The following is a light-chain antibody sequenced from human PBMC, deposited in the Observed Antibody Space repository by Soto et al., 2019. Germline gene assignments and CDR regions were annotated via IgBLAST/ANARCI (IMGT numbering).Light chain of an antibody. Sequence: QSVLTQPASVSGSPGQSITISCTGTSRDVGGYNYISWYQHHPGKAPKLIIYDVSNRPSGFSIRFSGSKSDNTASLTISGLQPEDEADYHCSSYTTSNTRQIVFGTGTKVTVL. V-gene: IGLV2-14*03. CDR1: SRDVGGYNY. CDR2: DVS. CDR3: SSYTTSNTRQIV. J-gene: IGLJ1*01.